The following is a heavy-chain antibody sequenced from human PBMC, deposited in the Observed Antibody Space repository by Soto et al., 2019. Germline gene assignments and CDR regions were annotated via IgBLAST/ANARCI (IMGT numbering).Heavy chain of an antibody. CDR3: ARHSLALRKNNWFDP. D-gene: IGHD3-3*02. Sequence: SETLSLTCTVSGDSIIRSDFYWGWVRQPPGKGLEWIGSIFYLGSSYYNPSLKSRVTMSVDTSKNQFSLRLRSVTAADTALYFCARHSLALRKNNWFDPWGQGIMVTSPQ. CDR2: IFYLGSS. J-gene: IGHJ5*02. CDR1: GDSIIRSDFY. V-gene: IGHV4-39*01.